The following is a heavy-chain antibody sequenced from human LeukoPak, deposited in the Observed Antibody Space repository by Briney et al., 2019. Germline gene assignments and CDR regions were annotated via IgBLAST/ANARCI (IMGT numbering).Heavy chain of an antibody. Sequence: GGSLRLSCATSGFTFSTYEMDWVRQAPGKGLEWVSYISSSGSIYYTDSVKGRFTISRDNAKNSLYLQMSSLRAEDTAIYYCAREGYGGTSDAFDIWGQGTMVTVSS. D-gene: IGHD4-23*01. J-gene: IGHJ3*02. CDR2: ISSSGSI. CDR1: GFTFSTYE. V-gene: IGHV3-48*03. CDR3: AREGYGGTSDAFDI.